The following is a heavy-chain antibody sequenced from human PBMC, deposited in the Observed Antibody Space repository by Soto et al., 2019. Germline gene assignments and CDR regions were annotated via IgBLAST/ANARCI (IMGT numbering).Heavy chain of an antibody. J-gene: IGHJ4*02. D-gene: IGHD1-26*01. CDR3: ARVSHYGYYLDF. V-gene: IGHV1-8*01. CDR2: MNPNSGST. Sequence: QVQLVQSGAEVKKPGASVKVSCKASGYTFTSYDLNWVRQATGQGLEWMGSMNPNSGSTDYAQKFQGRVTMTRNTSITTAYMELSSLRSEDTAVYYCARVSHYGYYLDFWGQGTLVTVSS. CDR1: GYTFTSYD.